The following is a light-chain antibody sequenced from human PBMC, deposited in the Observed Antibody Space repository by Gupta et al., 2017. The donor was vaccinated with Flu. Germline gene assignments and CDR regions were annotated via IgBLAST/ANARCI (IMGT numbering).Light chain of an antibody. J-gene: IGKJ4*01. CDR3: QQYNNWPLD. CDR2: EAS. Sequence: IVMTQSPASLSLSPGERATLSCSASQVVSKNLAWYQQRSGQSPRLVIYEASLRATDVPRRFNGSGFGTEFTLSISSLRSEDSAIYYCQQYNNWPLDFGGGTRVEIK. CDR1: QVVSKN. V-gene: IGKV3-15*01.